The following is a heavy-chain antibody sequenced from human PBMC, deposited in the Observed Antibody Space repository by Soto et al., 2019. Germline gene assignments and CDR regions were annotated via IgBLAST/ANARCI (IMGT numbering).Heavy chain of an antibody. J-gene: IGHJ4*02. CDR3: ARGPSGHKVDY. CDR2: IYNSGST. CDR1: GGSINNNGYF. Sequence: QVQLQESGPGVVEPSQTLSLTCTVSGGSINNNGYFWSWIRQPPGSGLEWIGHIYNSGSTYSNPSLKRRLTISVDTSKNQFSRKLSSVTAADTAVYYCARGPSGHKVDYWRQGTLVTVSS. D-gene: IGHD5-18*01. V-gene: IGHV4-30-4*01.